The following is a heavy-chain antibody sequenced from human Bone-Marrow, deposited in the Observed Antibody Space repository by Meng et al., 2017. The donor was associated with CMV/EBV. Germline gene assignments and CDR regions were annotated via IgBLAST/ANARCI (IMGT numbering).Heavy chain of an antibody. CDR3: ARVAAAGRLLSLHFDY. Sequence: GESLKISCAASGFTFSSYGMHWVRQAPGKGLEWVAFIRYDGSNKYYADSVKGRFTISRDNSKNTLYLQMNSLRAEDTAVYYCARVAAAGRLLSLHFDYWGQGTLVTVSS. CDR2: IRYDGSNK. V-gene: IGHV3-30*02. CDR1: GFTFSSYG. D-gene: IGHD6-13*01. J-gene: IGHJ4*02.